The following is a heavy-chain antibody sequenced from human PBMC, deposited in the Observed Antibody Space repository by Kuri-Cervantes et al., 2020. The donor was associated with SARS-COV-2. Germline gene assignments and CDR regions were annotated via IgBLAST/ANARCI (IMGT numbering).Heavy chain of an antibody. CDR2: IYHSGST. Sequence: SCAVSGGSISSSNWWSWARQPPGKGLEWIGEIYHSGSTNYNPSLKSRVTISVDKSKNQFSLKLSSVTAADTAVYYCAKTPGYSYGALYFDYWGQGTLVTVSS. J-gene: IGHJ4*02. D-gene: IGHD5-18*01. CDR1: GGSISSSNW. CDR3: AKTPGYSYGALYFDY. V-gene: IGHV4-4*02.